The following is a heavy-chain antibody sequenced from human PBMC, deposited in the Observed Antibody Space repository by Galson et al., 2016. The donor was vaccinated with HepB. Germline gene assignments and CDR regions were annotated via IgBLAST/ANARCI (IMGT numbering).Heavy chain of an antibody. CDR1: GFSFYTYA. CDR2: ISGSGGNT. J-gene: IGHJ4*02. CDR3: AKAPGAIWTFDY. D-gene: IGHD3/OR15-3a*01. V-gene: IGHV3-23*01. Sequence: SLRLSCAASGFSFYTYAMSWVRQAPGKRPEWVSGISGSGGNTYYADSVKGRFIISRDNSKNTLFLQMNSLRVEDTAIYYCAKAPGAIWTFDYWGQGSLVTVSS.